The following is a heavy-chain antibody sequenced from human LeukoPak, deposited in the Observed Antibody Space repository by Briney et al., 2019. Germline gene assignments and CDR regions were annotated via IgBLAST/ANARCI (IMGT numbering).Heavy chain of an antibody. V-gene: IGHV3-23*01. D-gene: IGHD2-21*02. CDR2: ISVSGAGT. J-gene: IGHJ6*03. CDR1: GFTFTNHV. CDR3: AKVDPASVTGGVFYYYYYMDV. Sequence: GGSLRLSCAASGFTFTNHVITWVRQAPGKGLEWVSGISVSGAGTFYAESVKSRFTISRDNSKTTLSLQMNSLRAEDTAIYYCAKVDPASVTGGVFYYYYYMDVWGKGTTVTVSS.